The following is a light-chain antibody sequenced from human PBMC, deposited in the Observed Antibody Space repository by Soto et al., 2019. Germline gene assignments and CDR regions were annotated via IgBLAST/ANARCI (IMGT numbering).Light chain of an antibody. CDR1: QGIYNY. Sequence: DIQMTQSPSSLSASVGDRVTTTCRASQGIYNYLAWYQQKPGKAPKLLISAASTLEAGVPSRFSGSGSGTDFTLTISSLQPEDVATYYCHKYNSALLTFGQGTRLEIK. J-gene: IGKJ5*01. V-gene: IGKV1-27*01. CDR2: AAS. CDR3: HKYNSALLT.